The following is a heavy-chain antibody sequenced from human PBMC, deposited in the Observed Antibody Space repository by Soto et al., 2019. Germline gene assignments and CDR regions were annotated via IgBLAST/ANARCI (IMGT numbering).Heavy chain of an antibody. Sequence: QVQLVQSGAEVKKPGASVKVSCKASGYTFTSYGISWVRQAPGQGLEWMGWISAYNGNANYAQKLQGRVTVTTDTTMSTDYMELWILRTDATAVYCAARTGGNVLLMFGAGLEFVPWGQGTLVTVSS. CDR1: GYTFTSYG. CDR3: ARTGGNVLLMFGAGLEFVP. D-gene: IGHD3-10*01. J-gene: IGHJ5*02. CDR2: ISAYNGNA. V-gene: IGHV1-18*01.